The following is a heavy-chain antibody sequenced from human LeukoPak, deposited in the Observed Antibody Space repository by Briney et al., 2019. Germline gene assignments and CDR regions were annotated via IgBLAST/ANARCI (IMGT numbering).Heavy chain of an antibody. CDR2: ISYDVTDK. V-gene: IGHV3-30*03. CDR3: ARDHEIRGLPGFDY. D-gene: IGHD3-10*01. CDR1: GFTFSNYA. Sequence: GRSLRLSCAASGFTFSNYAMHWVRQPPGKGLEWVAVISYDVTDKSYADSVKGRFTISRDDSKNTVYLQMNSLRLEDTAVYSCARDHEIRGLPGFDYWGQGTLVTVSS. J-gene: IGHJ4*02.